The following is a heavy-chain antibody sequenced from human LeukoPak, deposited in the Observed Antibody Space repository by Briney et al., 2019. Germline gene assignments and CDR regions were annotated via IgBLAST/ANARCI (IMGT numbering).Heavy chain of an antibody. J-gene: IGHJ5*02. CDR2: IYYSGST. V-gene: IGHV4-39*01. CDR3: ATILGNWFDP. Sequence: SETLSLTCTVSGGSISSSSYYWGWIGQPPGKGLEWIGSIYYSGSTYYNPSLKSRVTISVDTSKNQFSLKLSSVTAADTAVYYCATILGNWFDPWGQGTLVTVSS. CDR1: GGSISSSSYY. D-gene: IGHD3-3*02.